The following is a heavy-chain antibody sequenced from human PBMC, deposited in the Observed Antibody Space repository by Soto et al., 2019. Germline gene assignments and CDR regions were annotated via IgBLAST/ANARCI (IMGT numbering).Heavy chain of an antibody. D-gene: IGHD6-6*01. CDR3: ARDLGGSSSYLGY. V-gene: IGHV1-2*02. CDR1: GYTFTGRY. Sequence: ASVKVSCKASGYTFTGRYIHWVRQAPGQGLEWMGWINPASGGATYAQKFQGRVSLTRDTSNSIAYMELSSLRSDDTAVYFCARDLGGSSSYLGYWGQGTPPTVYS. CDR2: INPASGGA. J-gene: IGHJ4*02.